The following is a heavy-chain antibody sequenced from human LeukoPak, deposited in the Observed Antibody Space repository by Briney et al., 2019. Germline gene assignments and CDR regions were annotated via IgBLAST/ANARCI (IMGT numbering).Heavy chain of an antibody. J-gene: IGHJ6*03. D-gene: IGHD6-13*01. CDR2: IKQDGVEK. CDR3: ARVSSSYYYYYMDV. CDR1: GFTFSSDW. V-gene: IGHV3-7*03. Sequence: PGGSLRLSCAASGFTFSSDWISWVRQAPGKGLEWVANIKQDGVEKYYVDSVKGRFTISRDNAKNSLYLQMNSLRAEDTALYYCARVSSSYYYYYMDVWGKGTTVTVSS.